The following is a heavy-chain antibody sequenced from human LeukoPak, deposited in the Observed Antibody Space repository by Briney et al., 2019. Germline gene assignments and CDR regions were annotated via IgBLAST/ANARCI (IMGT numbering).Heavy chain of an antibody. V-gene: IGHV3-66*01. CDR2: IYSAGHT. J-gene: IGHJ4*02. D-gene: IGHD3-10*01. CDR3: ARGVGERFFDY. CDR1: GFSVSSNY. Sequence: PGGSLRLSCAASGFSVSSNYMTWIRQAPGKGLEWVSVIYSAGHTYYADSVNGSFTISRDNSKNTLYFQMNSLTDEDTAVYYCARGVGERFFDYWGQGTLVTVSS.